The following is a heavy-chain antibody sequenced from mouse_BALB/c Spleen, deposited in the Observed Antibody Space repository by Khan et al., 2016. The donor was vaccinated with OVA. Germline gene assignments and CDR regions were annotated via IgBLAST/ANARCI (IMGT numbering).Heavy chain of an antibody. J-gene: IGHJ4*01. V-gene: IGHV2-6-4*01. Sequence: QVQLKESGPGLVAPSQSLSITCTVSGFSLSRYNVHWIRQPPGKGLEWLGMIWSGGSTDYNSAVKSRLSSSRDNAKSQVFVKMNSLQAADTDMYYCGGAYGRSLGYYAMDYWGQGPSVPVSS. CDR1: GFSLSRYN. CDR2: IWSGGST. CDR3: GGAYGRSLGYYAMDY. D-gene: IGHD1-1*01.